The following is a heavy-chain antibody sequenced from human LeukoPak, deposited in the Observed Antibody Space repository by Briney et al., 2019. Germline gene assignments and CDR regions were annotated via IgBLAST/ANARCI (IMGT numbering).Heavy chain of an antibody. J-gene: IGHJ4*02. CDR2: MSSDGNAM. CDR1: GFTFTAYL. D-gene: IGHD3-22*01. Sequence: GGSLRLSCAASGFTFTAYLIHWVRQAPGKGREWVAVMSSDGNAMFYADSAKGRFTLSRDNSKNTLYLQMNSLRAEDTAVYYCVRESEYSFDHSASFDYWGQGTLVTVSS. V-gene: IGHV3-30-3*01. CDR3: VRESEYSFDHSASFDY.